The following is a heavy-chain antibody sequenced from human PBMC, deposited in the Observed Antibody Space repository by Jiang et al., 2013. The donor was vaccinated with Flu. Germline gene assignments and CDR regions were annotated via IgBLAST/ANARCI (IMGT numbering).Heavy chain of an antibody. CDR2: STPTLGT. Sequence: TSYAMNWVRQALDKGLSGWDGSTPTLGTQRMAQGFTGRFVFSLDTSVSTAYLQISSLKAEDTAVYYCAREKIWEDPQEAVYGDYDGYWGRGTLVTVSS. CDR1: TSYA. D-gene: IGHD4-17*01. J-gene: IGHJ4*02. CDR3: AREKIWEDPQEAVYGDYDGY. V-gene: IGHV7-4-1*02.